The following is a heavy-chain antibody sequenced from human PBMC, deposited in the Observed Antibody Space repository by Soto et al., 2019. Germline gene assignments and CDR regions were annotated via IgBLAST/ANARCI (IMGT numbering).Heavy chain of an antibody. V-gene: IGHV4-59*12. D-gene: IGHD6-19*01. CDR2: SYYSGLT. J-gene: IGHJ4*02. CDR1: GGSIGSYY. Sequence: QVQLKESGPGLVKPSETLSLTCTISGGSIGSYYWSWVRQPPGKGLEWIGFSYYSGLTNYNPSLKSRVTKSMDTSKNQISLKLGSVTAADTAVYYCARALYHSIGGPLWGQGTLVTVSS. CDR3: ARALYHSIGGPL.